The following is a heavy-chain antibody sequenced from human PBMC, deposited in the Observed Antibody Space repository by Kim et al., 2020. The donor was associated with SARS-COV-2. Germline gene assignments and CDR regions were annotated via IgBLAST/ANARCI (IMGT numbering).Heavy chain of an antibody. CDR3: ARDHFWSGSTVYYGMDV. CDR1: GYTFTGYY. CDR2: INPNSGGT. Sequence: ASVKVSCKASGYTFTGYYMHWVRQAPGQGLEWMGRINPNSGGTNYAQKFQGRVTMTRDTSISTAYMELSRLRSDDTAVYYCARDHFWSGSTVYYGMDVCGPGSTVTVSS. J-gene: IGHJ6*02. D-gene: IGHD3-3*02. V-gene: IGHV1-2*06.